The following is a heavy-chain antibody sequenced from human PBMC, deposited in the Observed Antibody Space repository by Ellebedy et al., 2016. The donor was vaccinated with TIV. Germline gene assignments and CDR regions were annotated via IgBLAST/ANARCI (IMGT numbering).Heavy chain of an antibody. CDR1: GFTFSRDG. CDR2: ISTSGADT. CDR3: AKDYLMGYYYDSSGYYALDY. Sequence: GGSLRLSCAASGFTFSRDGMHWVRPAPGKGLEWVSAISTSGADTYYADSVKGRFTISRYNSKNKLYLQMNSLRAEDTAVYYCAKDYLMGYYYDSSGYYALDYWGQGTLVTVSS. V-gene: IGHV3-23*01. J-gene: IGHJ4*02. D-gene: IGHD3-22*01.